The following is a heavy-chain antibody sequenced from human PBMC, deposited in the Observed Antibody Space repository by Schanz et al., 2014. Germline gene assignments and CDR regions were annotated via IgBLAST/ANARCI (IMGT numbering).Heavy chain of an antibody. D-gene: IGHD3-9*01. Sequence: EVHLLESGGGLVQPGGSLRLSCAASGFTFSNHALSWVRQAPGKGLEWVSIITGSGATYYADSVKGRFTISRDNSKNTLYLQMNSLSAEDTAVYYCAKRNHDMQSLPRDYWGQGTLVIVSS. CDR2: ITGSGAT. CDR1: GFTFSNHA. J-gene: IGHJ4*02. CDR3: AKRNHDMQSLPRDY. V-gene: IGHV3-23*01.